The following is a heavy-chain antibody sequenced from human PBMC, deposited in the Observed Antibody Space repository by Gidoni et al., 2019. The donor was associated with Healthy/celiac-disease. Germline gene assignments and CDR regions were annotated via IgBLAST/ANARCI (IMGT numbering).Heavy chain of an antibody. D-gene: IGHD3-3*01. CDR1: GFPFRCFA. CDR2: IRSKANSYAT. CDR3: TSPFGAGVPPIDI. Sequence: EVQLVESGGGLVQPGGSLKLSCAPPGFPFRCFALPWVRQASGKGLEWVGRIRSKANSYATAYAASVKGRFTISRDDSKNTAYLQMNSLKTEDTAVYYCTSPFGAGVPPIDIWGQGTMVTVSS. J-gene: IGHJ3*02. V-gene: IGHV3-73*02.